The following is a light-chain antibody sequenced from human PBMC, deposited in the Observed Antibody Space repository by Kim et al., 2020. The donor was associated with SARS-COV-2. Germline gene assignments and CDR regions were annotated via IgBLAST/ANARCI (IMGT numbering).Light chain of an antibody. CDR3: NFRDSSGNRWV. V-gene: IGLV3-19*01. Sequence: SSELTQDPAVSVALGQTVRITCQGDSLRSYYASWYQQKPGQAPVLVIYGKNNRPSGIPDRISGSSSGNTAYLTITGAQAEDEADYYCNFRDSSGNRWVFG. J-gene: IGLJ3*02. CDR1: SLRSYY. CDR2: GKN.